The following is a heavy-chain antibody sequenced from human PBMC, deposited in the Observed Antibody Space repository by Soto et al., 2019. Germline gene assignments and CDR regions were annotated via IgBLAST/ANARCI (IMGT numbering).Heavy chain of an antibody. D-gene: IGHD3-22*01. CDR3: AIMNYYHTTRYPIDY. CDR1: GGSISSYY. J-gene: IGHJ4*02. V-gene: IGHV4-59*01. CDR2: IYFRGTT. Sequence: SETLSLTCTVSGGSISSYYWSWIRQPPGKGLEWIGYIYFRGTTNYNPSLKSRVTMSADTSKNQFSLKLNSVTAADTAVYYCAIMNYYHTTRYPIDYRDQGMMVTLSS.